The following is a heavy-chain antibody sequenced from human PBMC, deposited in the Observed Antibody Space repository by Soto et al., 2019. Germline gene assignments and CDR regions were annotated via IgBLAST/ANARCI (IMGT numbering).Heavy chain of an antibody. CDR3: ARHPNSGWLGY. CDR2: VYYDGNT. D-gene: IGHD5-12*01. V-gene: IGHV4-39*01. Sequence: QLQLQESGPGLVKPSETLSLTCTVSGGSISSSSYYWAWIRQPPGKGLEWIGSVYYDGNTYYGPSLKSRFTLSVDTSKNQYSLKLSSVTAADTAVYYCARHPNSGWLGYWGQGILVTVSS. J-gene: IGHJ4*02. CDR1: GGSISSSSYY.